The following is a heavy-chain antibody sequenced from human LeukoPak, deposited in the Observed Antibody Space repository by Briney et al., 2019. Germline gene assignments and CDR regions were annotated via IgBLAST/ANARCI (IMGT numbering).Heavy chain of an antibody. CDR2: ISGRGDKT. Sequence: GGSLRLSCAAAGFSFSSYDMSWVRQAPGKGPEWVAGISGRGDKTYYADSVRGRFSISRDNSRNTLALQMNSPRGEDTAVYYCARSFWVKGGSQSNSWYYFGYWGQGTLVTVSS. CDR3: ARSFWVKGGSQSNSWYYFGY. CDR1: GFSFSSYD. V-gene: IGHV3-23*01. J-gene: IGHJ4*02. D-gene: IGHD2-2*01.